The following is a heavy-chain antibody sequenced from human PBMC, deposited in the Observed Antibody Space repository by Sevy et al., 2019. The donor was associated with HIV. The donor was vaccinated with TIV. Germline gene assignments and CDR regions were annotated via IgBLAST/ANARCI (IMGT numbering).Heavy chain of an antibody. J-gene: IGHJ4*02. CDR3: ARDYDSSGYYAIDY. CDR1: GFTFSSYA. CDR2: ISYDGSNK. Sequence: GGSLRLSCAASGFTFSSYAMHWVRQAPGKGLEWVAVISYDGSNKYYADSVKGRFTISRDNSKNTLYLQMNSLRAEDTAVYYCARDYDSSGYYAIDYWGQGTLVTVSS. V-gene: IGHV3-30-3*01. D-gene: IGHD3-22*01.